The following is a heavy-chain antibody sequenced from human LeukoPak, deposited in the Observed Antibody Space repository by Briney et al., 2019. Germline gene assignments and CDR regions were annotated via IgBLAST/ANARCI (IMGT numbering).Heavy chain of an antibody. D-gene: IGHD6-13*01. V-gene: IGHV3-13*01. CDR3: ARGPGGDSSSSFDY. CDR1: GFTFSSYD. CDR2: IGTAGDT. Sequence: GGSLRLSCAASGFTFSSYDMHWVRQATGKGLEWVSAIGTAGDTYYPGSVKGRFTISRENAKNSLYLQMNSLRAGDTAVYYCARGPGGDSSSSFDYWGQGTLVTVSS. J-gene: IGHJ4*02.